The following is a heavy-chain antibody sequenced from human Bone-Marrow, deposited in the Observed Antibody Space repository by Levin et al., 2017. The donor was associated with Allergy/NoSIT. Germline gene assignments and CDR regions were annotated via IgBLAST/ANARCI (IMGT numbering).Heavy chain of an antibody. CDR1: GFTFSSYG. D-gene: IGHD1-26*01. CDR3: ARAGGGATGGIWFDP. V-gene: IGHV3-33*01. J-gene: IGHJ5*02. Sequence: GGSLRLSCAASGFTFSSYGMHWVRQAPGKGLEWVAVIWYDGSNKYYADSVKGRFTISRDNSKNTLYLQMNSLRAEDTAVYYCARAGGGATGGIWFDPWGQGTLVTVSS. CDR2: IWYDGSNK.